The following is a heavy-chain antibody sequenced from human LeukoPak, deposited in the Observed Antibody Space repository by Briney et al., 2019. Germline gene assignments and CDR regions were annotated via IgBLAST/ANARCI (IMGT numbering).Heavy chain of an antibody. CDR3: ASARSDTMIVGGIFDY. V-gene: IGHV4-38-2*02. CDR1: GYSISSGYY. CDR2: IYHSGST. D-gene: IGHD3-22*01. Sequence: PSETLSLTCTVSGYSISSGYYWGWIRQPPGKGLEWIGSIYHSGSTYYNPSLKSRVTISVDTSKNQFSLNLSSVTAADTAVYYCASARSDTMIVGGIFDYWGQGTLVTVSS. J-gene: IGHJ4*02.